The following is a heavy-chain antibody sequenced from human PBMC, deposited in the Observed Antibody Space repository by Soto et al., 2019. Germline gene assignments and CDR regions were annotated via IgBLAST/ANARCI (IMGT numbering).Heavy chain of an antibody. CDR3: ARDCSGGSCYPGMDV. CDR2: ISSSGYI. J-gene: IGHJ6*02. Sequence: GGSLRLSCAAPGFNFNSYTIKWVRQAPGKRLGWLSSISSSGYIFSTDSVRGRFTISRDNAKNSVYLQINSLRAEDTAVYSCARDCSGGSCYPGMDVWGQGTTVTVSS. D-gene: IGHD2-15*01. V-gene: IGHV3-21*01. CDR1: GFNFNSYT.